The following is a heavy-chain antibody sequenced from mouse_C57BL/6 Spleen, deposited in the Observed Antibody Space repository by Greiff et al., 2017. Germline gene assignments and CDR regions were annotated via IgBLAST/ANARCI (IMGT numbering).Heavy chain of an antibody. V-gene: IGHV10-1*01. D-gene: IGHD2-1*01. CDR3: VADGNYLSYAMDY. J-gene: IGHJ4*01. CDR2: IRSKSNNYAT. CDR1: GFSFNTYA. Sequence: EVKLVESGGGLVQPKGSLKLSCAASGFSFNTYAMNWVRQAPGKGLEWVARIRSKSNNYATYYADSVKDRFTITRDDSESMLYLQMNNLKTEDTAMYYCVADGNYLSYAMDYWGQGTSVTVSS.